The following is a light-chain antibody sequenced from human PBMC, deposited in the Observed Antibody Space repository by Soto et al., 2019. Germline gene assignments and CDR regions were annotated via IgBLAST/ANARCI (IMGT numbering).Light chain of an antibody. CDR3: ATWDRSLSVGV. CDR1: SSNIGNNY. CDR2: DND. V-gene: IGLV1-51*01. J-gene: IGLJ2*01. Sequence: QSVLTQPPSVSAAPGQKVTISCSGSSSNIGNNYVFWYQQLPGTATQLLIYDNDKRPSGIPDRFSGSKSGTSATLGITGLQTGDEADYYCATWDRSLSVGVFGGGTKLTVL.